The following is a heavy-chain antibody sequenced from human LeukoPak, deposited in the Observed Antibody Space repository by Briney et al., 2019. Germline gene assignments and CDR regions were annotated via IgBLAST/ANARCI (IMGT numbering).Heavy chain of an antibody. CDR1: GFTFSSYW. Sequence: GGSLRLSCAASGFTFSSYWMSWVRQAPGKGLEWVANIKQDGSEKYYVDSVKGRFTISRDNAKNSLYLQMNSLRAEDTAVYYCASLTFRGGEVAFDYWGQGTLVTISS. J-gene: IGHJ4*02. D-gene: IGHD3-16*01. V-gene: IGHV3-7*01. CDR3: ASLTFRGGEVAFDY. CDR2: IKQDGSEK.